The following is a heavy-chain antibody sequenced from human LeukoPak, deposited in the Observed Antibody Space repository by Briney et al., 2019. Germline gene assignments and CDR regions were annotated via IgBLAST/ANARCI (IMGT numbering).Heavy chain of an antibody. V-gene: IGHV1-18*01. CDR1: GYTFTSYG. J-gene: IGHJ4*02. D-gene: IGHD3-22*01. CDR2: ISAYNGNT. CDR3: ARSPGPYYYDSSGYYYDY. Sequence: ASVKVSCKASGYTFTSYGISWVRQAPGQGLEWMGWISAYNGNTNYAQKFQGRVTMTTDTSTSTAYMELRSLRSDDTAGYYCARSPGPYYYDSSGYYYDYWGQGTLVTVSS.